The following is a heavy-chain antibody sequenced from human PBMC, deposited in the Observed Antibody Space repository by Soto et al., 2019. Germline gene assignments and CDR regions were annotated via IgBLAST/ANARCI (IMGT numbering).Heavy chain of an antibody. Sequence: GWSLGLSCAGSRFAFKTYMMNWVRHAPGKGLEWIADISTNGRSKSYAASVRGRFTISRDNTKNSMYLQMNSLRDDDTAVYYCVRDRDLRDYYGMDVWGQGTTVTVS. CDR1: RFAFKTYM. D-gene: IGHD3-10*01. CDR3: VRDRDLRDYYGMDV. J-gene: IGHJ6*02. V-gene: IGHV3-48*02. CDR2: ISTNGRSK.